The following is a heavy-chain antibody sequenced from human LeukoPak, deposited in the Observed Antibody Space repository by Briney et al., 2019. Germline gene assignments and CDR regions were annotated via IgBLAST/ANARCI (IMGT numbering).Heavy chain of an antibody. CDR3: AKDRGTVTHLDY. J-gene: IGHJ4*02. Sequence: PGGSLRLPCAASGFAFTTYGMHWVRQAPGKGLEWMAVISYDGSSEYYADFVKGRFTISRDNSKNTLYLQMNSLRAEDTAIYYCAKDRGTVTHLDYWGQGTLVTVSS. D-gene: IGHD4-17*01. V-gene: IGHV3-30*18. CDR1: GFAFTTYG. CDR2: ISYDGSSE.